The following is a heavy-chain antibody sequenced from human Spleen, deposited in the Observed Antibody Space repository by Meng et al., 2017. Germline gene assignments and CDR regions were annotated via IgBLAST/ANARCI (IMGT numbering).Heavy chain of an antibody. CDR1: GFTFSSYG. CDR2: IWYNGSNK. CDR3: AKDPNYYDSSGHFDY. D-gene: IGHD3-22*01. Sequence: GESLKISCAASGFTFSSYGMHWVRQAPGKGLEWVAVIWYNGSNKNYVDSVRGRFTISRDNAKNSLYLQMNSLRVEDTALYYCAKDPNYYDSSGHFDYWGQGTLVTVSS. V-gene: IGHV3-33*03. J-gene: IGHJ4*02.